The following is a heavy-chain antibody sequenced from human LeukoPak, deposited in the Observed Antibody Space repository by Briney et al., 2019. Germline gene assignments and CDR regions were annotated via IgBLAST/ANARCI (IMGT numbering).Heavy chain of an antibody. CDR2: IYSGGST. D-gene: IGHD3-10*01. V-gene: IGHV3-66*01. CDR1: GFTVSSNY. J-gene: IGHJ4*02. Sequence: PGGSLRLSCAASGFTVSSNYMSWVRQAPGKGLEWVSVIYSGGSTYYADSVKGRFTISRDNSKNTLYLQMNSLRAEDTAVYYCAREYGSGSYSFDYWGQGTLVTVSS. CDR3: AREYGSGSYSFDY.